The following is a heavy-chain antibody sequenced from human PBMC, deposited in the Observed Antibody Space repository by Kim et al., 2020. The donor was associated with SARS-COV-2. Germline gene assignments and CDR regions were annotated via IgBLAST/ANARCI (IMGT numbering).Heavy chain of an antibody. CDR2: INHSGST. V-gene: IGHV4-34*01. D-gene: IGHD3-3*01. Sequence: SETLSLTCAVYGGSFSGYYWSWIRQPPGKGLEWIGEINHSGSTNYNPSLKSRVTISVDTSKNQFSLKLSSVTAADTAVYYCARGKVGVVIIGRYYGMDVWGQGTTVTVSS. J-gene: IGHJ6*02. CDR1: GGSFSGYY. CDR3: ARGKVGVVIIGRYYGMDV.